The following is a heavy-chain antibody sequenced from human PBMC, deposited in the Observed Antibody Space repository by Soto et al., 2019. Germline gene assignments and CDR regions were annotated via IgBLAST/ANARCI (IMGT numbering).Heavy chain of an antibody. CDR2: ISSSSSTI. Sequence: PGGSLRLSCAASGFTFSSYSMNWVRQAPGKGLEWVSYISSSSSTIYCADSVKGRFTISRDNAKNSLYLQMNSLRAEDTAVYYCARDRYSYYDFWSGSLPYYYFGMDVWGQGTTVTVSS. CDR3: ARDRYSYYDFWSGSLPYYYFGMDV. V-gene: IGHV3-48*04. D-gene: IGHD3-3*01. CDR1: GFTFSSYS. J-gene: IGHJ6*02.